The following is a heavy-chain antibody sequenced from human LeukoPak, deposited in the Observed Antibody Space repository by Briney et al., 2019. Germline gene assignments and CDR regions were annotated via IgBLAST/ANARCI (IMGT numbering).Heavy chain of an antibody. CDR3: ARDLARRELYP. CDR2: ISSSSSYI. J-gene: IGHJ5*02. V-gene: IGHV3-21*01. CDR1: GFTFSSYS. Sequence: GGSLRLSCAASGFTFSSYSMNWVRQAPGKGLEWVSSISSSSSYIYYADPVKGRFTISRDNAKNSLYLQMNSLRAEDTAVYYCARDLARRELYPWGQGTLVTVSS. D-gene: IGHD1-26*01.